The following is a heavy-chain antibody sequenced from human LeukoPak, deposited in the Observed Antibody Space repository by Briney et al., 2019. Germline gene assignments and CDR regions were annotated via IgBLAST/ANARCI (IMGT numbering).Heavy chain of an antibody. CDR1: GYTFTGYY. J-gene: IGHJ4*02. CDR3: AGGITMIHDFDY. D-gene: IGHD3-22*01. Sequence: ASVKVSCKASGYTFTGYYMHWVRQAPGQGLEWMGWINPNSGGTNYAQKFQGRVTITADKSTSTAYMELSSLRSEDTAVYYCAGGITMIHDFDYWGQGTLVTVSS. CDR2: INPNSGGT. V-gene: IGHV1-2*02.